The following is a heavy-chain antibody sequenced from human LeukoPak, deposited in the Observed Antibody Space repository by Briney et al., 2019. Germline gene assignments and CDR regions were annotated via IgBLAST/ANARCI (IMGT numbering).Heavy chain of an antibody. Sequence: ASVKVSCKASGYTFTDYYIHWVRQAPGQGLEWMGWINPDTDATKYAQNFQDRVSMTSDTSISTAYMDLSGLKTDDTALYYCARVYSSGWPNYHYYMDVWGKGTTVTVPS. J-gene: IGHJ6*03. CDR1: GYTFTDYY. CDR2: INPDTDAT. CDR3: ARVYSSGWPNYHYYMDV. D-gene: IGHD6-19*01. V-gene: IGHV1-2*02.